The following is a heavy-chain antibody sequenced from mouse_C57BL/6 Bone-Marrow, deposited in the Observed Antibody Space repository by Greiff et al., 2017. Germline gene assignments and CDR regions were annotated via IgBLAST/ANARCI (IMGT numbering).Heavy chain of an antibody. Sequence: VQLVESGAELARPGASVKLSCKASGYTFTSYGISWVKQRTGQGLEWIGEIYPRSGNTYYNEKFKGKATLTADKSSSTAYMELRSLTSEDSAVYFCARPLLLRYHQAWFAYWGQGTLVTVSA. D-gene: IGHD1-1*01. J-gene: IGHJ3*01. V-gene: IGHV1-81*01. CDR1: GYTFTSYG. CDR2: IYPRSGNT. CDR3: ARPLLLRYHQAWFAY.